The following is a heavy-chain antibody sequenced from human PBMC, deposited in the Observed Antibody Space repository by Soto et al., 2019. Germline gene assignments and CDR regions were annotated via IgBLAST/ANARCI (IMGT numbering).Heavy chain of an antibody. V-gene: IGHV3-11*06. CDR1: GFTFSAYY. J-gene: IGHJ3*02. D-gene: IGHD3-16*01. CDR3: ARSPLGYDYVRQTWREVGDSFDI. CDR2: ISSSSSYT. Sequence: GGSLRLSCAASGFTFSAYYMRWIRQAPGKGLEWVSYISSSSSYTNYADSVKGRFTISRDNAKNSLYLQMNSLRAEDTAVYYCARSPLGYDYVRQTWREVGDSFDIWGRGTLVTVSS.